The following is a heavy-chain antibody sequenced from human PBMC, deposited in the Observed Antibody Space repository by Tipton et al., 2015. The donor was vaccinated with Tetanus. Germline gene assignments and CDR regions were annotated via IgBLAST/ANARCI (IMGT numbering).Heavy chain of an antibody. CDR1: GGSISSYY. CDR3: ARGLLEDAFDI. CDR2: IYYSGST. Sequence: TLSLTCTVSGGSISSYYWSWIRQPPGKGLEWIGSIYYSGSTYYNPSLKSRVTMSVDTSKNQFSLKLSSVTAADTAVYYCARGLLEDAFDIWGQGTMVTVSS. V-gene: IGHV4-59*12. D-gene: IGHD2-15*01. J-gene: IGHJ3*02.